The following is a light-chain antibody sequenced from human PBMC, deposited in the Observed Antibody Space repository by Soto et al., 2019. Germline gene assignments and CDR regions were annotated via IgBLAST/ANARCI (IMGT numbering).Light chain of an antibody. Sequence: QSALTQPASVSGSPGQSITISCTGTSSDVGAYNYVSWYQQHPGKAPKLIIYDVDNRPSGVSNRFSGSKSGNTASLTISGLQTEDETDYYCSAYTTSHTVIFGGGTKLTVL. V-gene: IGLV2-14*01. J-gene: IGLJ2*01. CDR2: DVD. CDR3: SAYTTSHTVI. CDR1: SSDVGAYNY.